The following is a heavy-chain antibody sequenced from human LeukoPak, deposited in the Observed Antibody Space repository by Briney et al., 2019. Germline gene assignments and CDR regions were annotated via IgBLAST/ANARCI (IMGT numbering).Heavy chain of an antibody. CDR2: ISISGTNT. CDR3: ARVQLVDYYYYSYMDV. Sequence: GGSLRLSCAGSGFNFTICGTCGMSWVRQTPGKGLEWVSAISISGTNTYYAESVKGRFTISRDTAKNTLYLQMNSLRVDDTALYYCARVQLVDYYYYSYMDVWGKGTTVTVSS. D-gene: IGHD6-6*01. V-gene: IGHV3-23*01. J-gene: IGHJ6*03. CDR1: GFNFTICGTCG.